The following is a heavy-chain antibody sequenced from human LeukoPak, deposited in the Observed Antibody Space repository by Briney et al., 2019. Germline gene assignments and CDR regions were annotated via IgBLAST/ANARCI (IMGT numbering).Heavy chain of an antibody. CDR1: GYTFITYW. CDR3: ARRLAAAGTGYYFDY. J-gene: IGHJ4*02. D-gene: IGHD6-13*01. CDR2: IYPGDSDT. Sequence: GESLKISCKGSGYTFITYWIGWVRQMPGKGLEWMGIIYPGDSDTRYSPSFQGQVTISADKSISTAYLQWSSLKASDTAMYYCARRLAAAGTGYYFDYWGQGTLVTVSS. V-gene: IGHV5-51*01.